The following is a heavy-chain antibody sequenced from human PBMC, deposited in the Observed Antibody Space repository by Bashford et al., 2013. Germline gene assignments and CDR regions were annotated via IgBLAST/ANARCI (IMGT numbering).Heavy chain of an antibody. CDR1: GFTFSNYW. J-gene: IGHJ3*01. CDR3: ARDLRGYRRKWDAFDF. CDR2: IKQDGSEK. V-gene: IGHV3-7*01. Sequence: GGPVRLSCAASGFTFSNYWMTWVRQAPGKGLEWVANIKQDGSEKYYVDSVKGRFTISRDNARNSLYLQVNSLRAEDTAVYYCARDLRGYRRKWDAFDFWGQGTMVTVSS. D-gene: IGHD5-12*01.